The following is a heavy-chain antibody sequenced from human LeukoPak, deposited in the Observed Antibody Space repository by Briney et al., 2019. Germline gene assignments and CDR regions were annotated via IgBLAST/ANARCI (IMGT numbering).Heavy chain of an antibody. V-gene: IGHV3-21*06. Sequence: GGSLRLSCAASGFTFSTYSMNWVRQAPGKGLEWVSSISSSNNYIFYADSVKGRFTISRDNAKNSLYLQMNSLRAADTAVYYCARELISSSSVLLPDYWGQGTLVTVSS. J-gene: IGHJ4*02. D-gene: IGHD6-6*01. CDR2: ISSSNNYI. CDR3: ARELISSSSVLLPDY. CDR1: GFTFSTYS.